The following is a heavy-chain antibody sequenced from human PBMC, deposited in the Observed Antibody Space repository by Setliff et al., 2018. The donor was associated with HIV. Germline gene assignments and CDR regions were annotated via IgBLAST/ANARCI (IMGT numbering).Heavy chain of an antibody. J-gene: IGHJ4*02. V-gene: IGHV4-39*01. Sequence: PSETLSLTCTVSDGSISSSSYYWGWIRQPPGKGLEWIGSIYYSGSTYYNPSLKSRVTISVDTSKNQFSLKLSSVTAADTAVYYCARLFFPLGVVNGFFDYWGQGTQVTVSS. CDR1: DGSISSSSYY. CDR3: ARLFFPLGVVNGFFDY. CDR2: IYYSGST. D-gene: IGHD3-3*01.